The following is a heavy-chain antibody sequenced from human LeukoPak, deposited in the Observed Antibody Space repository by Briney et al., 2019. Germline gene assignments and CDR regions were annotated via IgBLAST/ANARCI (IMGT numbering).Heavy chain of an antibody. CDR3: ASNTGTVFDY. Sequence: SETLSLTCTVSGDFITAYYWSWIRQPPGKGLEWIGYVYYSRSTEYNPSLRSRVTISLDMSKHQFSLNLTSVTAADTAVYYCASNTGTVFDYWGQGALVTVSS. D-gene: IGHD7-27*01. CDR2: VYYSRST. V-gene: IGHV4-59*01. J-gene: IGHJ4*02. CDR1: GDFITAYY.